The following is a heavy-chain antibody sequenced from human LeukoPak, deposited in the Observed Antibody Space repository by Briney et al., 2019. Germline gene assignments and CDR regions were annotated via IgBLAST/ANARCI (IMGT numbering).Heavy chain of an antibody. CDR1: GFTFNSYT. Sequence: GGSLRLSCAASGFTFNSYTMNWVRQAPGKGPEWVSALSSSGTSTYYTHAVKGRFTISRDNSKNTLYLQMNTLRAEDTAVYYFAKEGPTRVAGAFDYWGQGTLVTVSS. D-gene: IGHD3-3*01. V-gene: IGHV3-23*01. J-gene: IGHJ4*02. CDR2: LSSSGTST. CDR3: AKEGPTRVAGAFDY.